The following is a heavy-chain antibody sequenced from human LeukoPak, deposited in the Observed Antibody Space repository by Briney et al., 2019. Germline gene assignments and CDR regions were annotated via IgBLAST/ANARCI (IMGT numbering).Heavy chain of an antibody. CDR1: GFSFSSYG. J-gene: IGHJ1*01. CDR3: AKDAGVAVAGGGYFQH. Sequence: PGGSLRLSCAAPGFSFSSYGMHWVRQAPGKGLEWVAFIRYDGSNKYYADSVKGRFTISRDNSKNTLYLQMNSLRAEDTAVYYCAKDAGVAVAGGGYFQHWGQGTLVTVSS. V-gene: IGHV3-30*02. D-gene: IGHD6-19*01. CDR2: IRYDGSNK.